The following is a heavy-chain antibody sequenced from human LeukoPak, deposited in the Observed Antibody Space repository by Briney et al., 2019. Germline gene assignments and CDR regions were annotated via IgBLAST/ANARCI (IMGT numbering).Heavy chain of an antibody. CDR1: GFTFSSYW. D-gene: IGHD3-10*01. Sequence: PGGSLRLSCAASGFTFSSYWMHWVRQAPGKGLEWVSRINSDGSSTSYADSVKGRFTISRDNAKNPLYLQMNSLRAEDTAVYYCARDSLLWFGELLQDYYYYMDVWGKGTTVTVSS. CDR2: INSDGSST. V-gene: IGHV3-74*01. CDR3: ARDSLLWFGELLQDYYYYMDV. J-gene: IGHJ6*03.